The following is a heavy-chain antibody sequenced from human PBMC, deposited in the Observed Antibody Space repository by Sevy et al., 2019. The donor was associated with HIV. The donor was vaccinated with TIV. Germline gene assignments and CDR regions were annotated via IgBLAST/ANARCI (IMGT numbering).Heavy chain of an antibody. CDR3: AKDLRITIFGVVIDYYMDV. CDR2: ISGSGGST. V-gene: IGHV3-23*01. CDR1: GFTFSSYA. J-gene: IGHJ6*03. D-gene: IGHD3-3*01. Sequence: GGSLRLSCAASGFTFSSYAMSWVRQAPGKGLEWVSAISGSGGSTYYADSVKGRLTISRDNSKNTLYLQMNSLRAEDTAVYYCAKDLRITIFGVVIDYYMDVWGKGTTVTVSS.